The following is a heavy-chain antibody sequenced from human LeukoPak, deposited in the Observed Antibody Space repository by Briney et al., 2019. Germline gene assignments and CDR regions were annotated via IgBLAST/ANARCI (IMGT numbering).Heavy chain of an antibody. CDR2: LSAGGETA. J-gene: IGHJ4*02. Sequence: GGSLRLSCAASGFTFGSYGMNWVRQAPGKGLEWVSTLSAGGETAYYADSVKGRFTIYRDNPQNTLYLQMNSLRGDDTALYYCAFSPLRNNYGNAYWGQGTLVTVSS. CDR3: AFSPLRNNYGNAY. D-gene: IGHD1/OR15-1a*01. CDR1: GFTFGSYG. V-gene: IGHV3-23*01.